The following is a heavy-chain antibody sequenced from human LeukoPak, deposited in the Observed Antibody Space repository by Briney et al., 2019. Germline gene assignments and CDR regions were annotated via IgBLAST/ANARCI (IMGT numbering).Heavy chain of an antibody. CDR1: GGSISSHY. D-gene: IGHD6-13*01. J-gene: IGHJ4*02. V-gene: IGHV4-59*11. CDR2: IYYSGST. Sequence: SEALSLTCTVSGGSISSHYWSWIRQPPGKGLEWIGHIYYSGSTYYNPSLKSRLTVSVDRSKNQFSLELTSVTAADTAVYYCARLGAAAGTFVDYWGQGTLVTVSS. CDR3: ARLGAAAGTFVDY.